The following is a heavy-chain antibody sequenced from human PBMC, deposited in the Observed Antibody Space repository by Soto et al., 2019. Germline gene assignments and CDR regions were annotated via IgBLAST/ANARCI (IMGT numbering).Heavy chain of an antibody. CDR2: IYYTGKV. V-gene: IGHV4-31*03. CDR3: TRGAAAVGGTDDAFDV. CDR1: GGSVSSGDHY. Sequence: VQLQESGPGLVNPSQTLSLTCTVSGGSVSSGDHYWNCIRLHPEKGLEWIGYIYYTGKVYRNPSLRSRVSLSVPTSQNQFSLNLASVTAADTAMYYCTRGAAAVGGTDDAFDVWGQGTSVTVSS. D-gene: IGHD6-13*01. J-gene: IGHJ3*01.